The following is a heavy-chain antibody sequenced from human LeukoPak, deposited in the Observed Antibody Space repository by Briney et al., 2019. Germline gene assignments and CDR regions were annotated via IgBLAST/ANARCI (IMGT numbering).Heavy chain of an antibody. CDR3: ARRLIVVGARSYYFDY. D-gene: IGHD1-26*01. J-gene: IGHJ4*02. V-gene: IGHV4-39*01. CDR1: GGSISSSGYY. Sequence: SETLSLTCTVSGGSISSSGYYWGWIRQPPGKGLEWIGSIYYSGSTYYNPSLKSRVTISVDTSKNQFSLKLSSVTAADTAVYYCARRLIVVGARSYYFDYWGQGTLVTVSS. CDR2: IYYSGST.